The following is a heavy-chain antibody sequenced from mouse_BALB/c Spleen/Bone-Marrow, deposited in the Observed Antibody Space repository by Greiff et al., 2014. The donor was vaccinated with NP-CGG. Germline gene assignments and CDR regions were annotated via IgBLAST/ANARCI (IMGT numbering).Heavy chain of an antibody. CDR2: ISNGGGST. CDR1: GFTFSSYT. Sequence: SGGNLVQLGGSLKLSCAASGFTFSSYTMSWVRQTPEKRLEWVAYISNGGGSTYYPDTVKGRFTISRDNATNTLYLQMSSLKSEDTAMYYCARQSYEGFAYWGQGTLVTVSA. J-gene: IGHJ3*01. D-gene: IGHD2-3*01. V-gene: IGHV5-12-2*01. CDR3: ARQSYEGFAY.